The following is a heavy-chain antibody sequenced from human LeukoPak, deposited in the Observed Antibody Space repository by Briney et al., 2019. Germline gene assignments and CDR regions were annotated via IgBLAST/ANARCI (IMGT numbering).Heavy chain of an antibody. V-gene: IGHV3-74*01. CDR2: ISSDGSNT. D-gene: IGHD2-2*02. J-gene: IGHJ4*02. CDR1: GFTFSSGY. CDR3: ARYTGGGVY. Sequence: PGGSLRLSCAASGFTFSSGYMHWVRQPPGKGPVWVSRISSDGSNTIYADSVKGRFTISRDDARNTLYLQMNSLRDADTAVYYCARYTGGGVYWGQGTLVTVSS.